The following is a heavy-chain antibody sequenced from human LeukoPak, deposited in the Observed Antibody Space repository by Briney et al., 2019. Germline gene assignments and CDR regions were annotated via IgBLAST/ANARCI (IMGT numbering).Heavy chain of an antibody. J-gene: IGHJ3*02. CDR3: ARDRAYDILTGSYAFGI. V-gene: IGHV4-59*12. CDR1: GGSICSYY. Sequence: PSETLSLTCTVSGGSICSYYWSWIRQPPGKGLEWIWSIDYSGSTYYNPSLKSRVTISVDTSKNQFSLKLSSVTAADTAVYYCARDRAYDILTGSYAFGIWGQGTMVTVSS. CDR2: IDYSGST. D-gene: IGHD3-9*01.